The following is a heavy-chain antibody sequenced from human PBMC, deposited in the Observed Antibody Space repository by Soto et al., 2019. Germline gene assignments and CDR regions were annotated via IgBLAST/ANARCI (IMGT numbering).Heavy chain of an antibody. D-gene: IGHD6-13*01. CDR3: AKDRSYSDSWPSGPFDY. CDR2: ISYDGHNT. V-gene: IGHV3-30*18. J-gene: IGHJ4*02. Sequence: QVQLVESGGGVVQPGRSLRLSCAASGFTFSSYGTHWVRQAPGKGLEWVAVISYDGHNTYYADSVKGRFTVSRDNSKNTLFLKMNSLRAEDTAVYYCAKDRSYSDSWPSGPFDYWGQGTLVTVSS. CDR1: GFTFSSYG.